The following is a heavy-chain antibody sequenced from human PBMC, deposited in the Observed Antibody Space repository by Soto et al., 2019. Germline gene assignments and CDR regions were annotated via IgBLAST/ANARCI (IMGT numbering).Heavy chain of an antibody. D-gene: IGHD5-18*01. V-gene: IGHV3-30*18. J-gene: IGHJ4*02. Sequence: GGSLRLSGAASGFTFSSYGMHWVRQAPGKGLEWVAVISYDGSNKYYADSVKGRFTISRDNSKNTLYLQMNSLRAEDTAVYYCAKGGIQLWSHFDYWGQGTLVTVSS. CDR2: ISYDGSNK. CDR3: AKGGIQLWSHFDY. CDR1: GFTFSSYG.